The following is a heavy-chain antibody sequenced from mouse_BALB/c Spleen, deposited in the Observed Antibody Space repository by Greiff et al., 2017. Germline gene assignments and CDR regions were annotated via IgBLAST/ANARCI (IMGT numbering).Heavy chain of an antibody. CDR2: IWAGGST. Sequence: VQRVESGPGLVAPSQSLSITCTVSGFSLTSYGVHWVRQPPGKGLEWLGVIWAGGSTNYNSALMSRLSISKDNSKSQVFLKMNSLQTDDTAMYYCAREGRDFAYWGQGTLVTVSA. CDR3: AREGRDFAY. CDR1: GFSLTSYG. J-gene: IGHJ3*01. V-gene: IGHV2-9*02.